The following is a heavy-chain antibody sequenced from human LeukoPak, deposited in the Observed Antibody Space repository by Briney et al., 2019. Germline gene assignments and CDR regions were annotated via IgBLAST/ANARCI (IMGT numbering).Heavy chain of an antibody. CDR1: GYTFTSYD. CDR2: MNPNSGNT. CDR3: AREMVVPAAIQGRSYDSSGYDY. D-gene: IGHD2-2*02. V-gene: IGHV1-8*01. J-gene: IGHJ4*02. Sequence: GASVKVSCKASGYTFTSYDINWVRQATGQGLEWMGWMNPNSGNTGYAQKFQGRVTMTRNTSISTAYMELSSLRSEDTAVYYCAREMVVPAAIQGRSYDSSGYDYWGQGTLVTVSS.